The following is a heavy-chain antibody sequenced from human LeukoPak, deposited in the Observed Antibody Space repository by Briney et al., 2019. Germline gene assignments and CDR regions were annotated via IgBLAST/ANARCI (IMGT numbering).Heavy chain of an antibody. CDR3: ARGRRDRWYGGY. D-gene: IGHD4-23*01. J-gene: IGHJ4*02. Sequence: GASVKVSCKVSGYTFTGYYMHWVRQAPGQGLEWRGWINPNSGGTNYAQKFEGRVTMTRATSISTAYMELSRLRSDDTAVYYCARGRRDRWYGGYWGQGTLVTVSS. V-gene: IGHV1-2*02. CDR1: GYTFTGYY. CDR2: INPNSGGT.